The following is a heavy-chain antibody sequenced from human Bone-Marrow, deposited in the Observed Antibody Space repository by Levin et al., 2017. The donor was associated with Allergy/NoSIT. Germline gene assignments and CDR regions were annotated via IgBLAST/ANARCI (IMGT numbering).Heavy chain of an antibody. J-gene: IGHJ4*02. CDR2: VFPSGST. D-gene: IGHD5-12*01. CDR3: ARVMTVTTVDY. Sequence: SETLSLTCNVSGTSISNHYWSWFRQPPGKGLEWIGYVFPSGSTSYSSSLMRRVTISLDTSKNQFPLKLTSVTAADTAVYYCARVMTVTTVDYWGQGTLVTVSS. CDR1: GTSISNHY. V-gene: IGHV4-59*11.